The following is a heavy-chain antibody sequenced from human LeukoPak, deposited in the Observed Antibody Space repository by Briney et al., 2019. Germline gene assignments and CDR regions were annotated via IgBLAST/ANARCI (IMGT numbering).Heavy chain of an antibody. CDR2: ISSNGGST. V-gene: IGHV3-64*01. CDR1: GFTFSSYA. CDR3: AGGRGMTFDY. D-gene: IGHD2-21*02. J-gene: IGHJ4*02. Sequence: GGSLRLSCAASGFTFSSYAMHWVRQAPGKGLEYVSAISSNGGSTYYANSVKGRFTISRDNSKNTLYLQMGSLRAEDMAVYYCAGGRGMTFDYWGQGTLVTVSS.